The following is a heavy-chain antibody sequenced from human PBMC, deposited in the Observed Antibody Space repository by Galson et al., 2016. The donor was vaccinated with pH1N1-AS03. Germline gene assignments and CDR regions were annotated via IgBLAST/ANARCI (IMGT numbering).Heavy chain of an antibody. Sequence: SVKVSCKASGYIFTGFYVHWVRQAPGQGLEWMGWINPNNGVTNYAQKFQAWVTMTGDTSISTAYMELYGLKSDDTAVYYFARDPRGPCSSATCATTSYFGMDVWGQGTPVIVSS. D-gene: IGHD1-1*01. V-gene: IGHV1-2*04. CDR2: INPNNGVT. J-gene: IGHJ6*02. CDR1: GYIFTGFY. CDR3: ARDPRGPCSSATCATTSYFGMDV.